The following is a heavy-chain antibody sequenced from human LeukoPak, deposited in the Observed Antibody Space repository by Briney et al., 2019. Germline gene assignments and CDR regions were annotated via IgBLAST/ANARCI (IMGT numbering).Heavy chain of an antibody. D-gene: IGHD5-18*01. J-gene: IGHJ4*02. CDR3: AGERPDGYTVDY. CDR2: ISSSSSTI. CDR1: GFTFSSHS. V-gene: IGHV3-48*04. Sequence: PGGSLRLSCAASGFTFSSHSMNWVRQSPGKGLAWVSYISSSSSTIYYADSVKGRFTISRDNAKNSLYLQMNSLRAEDTAVYYCAGERPDGYTVDYWGQGTLVTVSS.